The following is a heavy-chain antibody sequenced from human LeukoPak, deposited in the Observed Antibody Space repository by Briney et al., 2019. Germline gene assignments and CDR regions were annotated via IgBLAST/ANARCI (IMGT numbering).Heavy chain of an antibody. CDR1: GGSISGYY. CDR3: ARDRPGIAVAGDAFDI. D-gene: IGHD6-19*01. J-gene: IGHJ3*02. Sequence: PSETLSLTCTVSGGSISGYYWSWIRQPPGKGLEWIGYLYNRGSTNYNPSLKSRVTIPVDTSKDQFSLKLRSVTAADTAVYYCARDRPGIAVAGDAFDIWGQGTMVTVSS. V-gene: IGHV4-59*01. CDR2: LYNRGST.